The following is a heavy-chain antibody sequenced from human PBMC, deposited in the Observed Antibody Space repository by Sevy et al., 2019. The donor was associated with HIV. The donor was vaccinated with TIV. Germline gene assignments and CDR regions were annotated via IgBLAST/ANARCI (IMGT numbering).Heavy chain of an antibody. CDR1: GFTIGDYA. D-gene: IGHD2-15*01. V-gene: IGHV3-49*03. CDR2: IRSKAYGATT. Sequence: GGSLRLSCTASGFTIGDYAMSWFRQAPGKGPEWVSFIRSKAYGATTEYAASVKGRFTISRDDSKNIAYLQMNNLKSEDTAGYYCSRADCSGVSCYSGEVTPTDFDYWGQGTLVTVSS. J-gene: IGHJ4*02. CDR3: SRADCSGVSCYSGEVTPTDFDY.